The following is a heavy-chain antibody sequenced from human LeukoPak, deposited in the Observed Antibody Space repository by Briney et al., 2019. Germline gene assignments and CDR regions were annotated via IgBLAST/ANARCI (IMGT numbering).Heavy chain of an antibody. J-gene: IGHJ4*02. D-gene: IGHD1-26*01. V-gene: IGHV4-39*01. CDR1: GGSISSSSYY. CDR2: IYYSGST. CDR3: ARGGLWELLANDY. Sequence: SQTLSPTCTVSGGSISSSSYYWGWIRQPPGKGLEWIGSIYYSGSTYYNPSLKSRVTISVDASKNQFSLKLSSVTAADTAVYYCARGGLWELLANDYWGQGTLVTVSS.